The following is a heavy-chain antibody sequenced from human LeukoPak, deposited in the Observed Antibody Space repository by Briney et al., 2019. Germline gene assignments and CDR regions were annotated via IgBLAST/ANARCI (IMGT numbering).Heavy chain of an antibody. D-gene: IGHD3-16*02. CDR3: ARGDDMITFGGVIAD. CDR2: INPNSGGT. J-gene: IGHJ4*02. CDR1: GYTFTGYY. Sequence: GASVKVSCKASGYTFTGYYMHWVRQAPGQGLEGRGWINPNSGGTNYAQKFQGRVTMTRDTSISTAYMELSRLRSDDTAVYYCARGDDMITFGGVIADWGQGTLVTVSS. V-gene: IGHV1-2*02.